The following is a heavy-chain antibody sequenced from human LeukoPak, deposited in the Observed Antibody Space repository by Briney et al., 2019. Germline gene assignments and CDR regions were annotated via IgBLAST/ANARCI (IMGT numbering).Heavy chain of an antibody. Sequence: PGGSLRLSCAASGFPFSGSGMHWVRQAPGKGLKWVAVVWYDGSHQYYADSVKGRFTISRDNSKNTVDLQMSNLRVEDTAVYFCAKDKDTPATAQPQRGYFESWGQGTLVTVSS. J-gene: IGHJ4*02. V-gene: IGHV3-33*06. CDR2: VWYDGSHQ. CDR1: GFPFSGSG. CDR3: AKDKDTPATAQPQRGYFES. D-gene: IGHD2-21*02.